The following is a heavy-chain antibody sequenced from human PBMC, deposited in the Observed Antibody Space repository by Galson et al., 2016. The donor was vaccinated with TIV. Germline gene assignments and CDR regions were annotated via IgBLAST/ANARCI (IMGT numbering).Heavy chain of an antibody. Sequence: VKVSCKASEYSFTNYNIHWVRQAPGQGLEWMGWINTGNGNTKYSQKLKGGVTLSGDTSATTAYMELNSLTSEDMAAYYCARGIVGASKAFDVWGQGTMVTVSS. D-gene: IGHD1-26*01. CDR3: ARGIVGASKAFDV. CDR1: EYSFTNYN. V-gene: IGHV1-3*04. CDR2: INTGNGNT. J-gene: IGHJ3*01.